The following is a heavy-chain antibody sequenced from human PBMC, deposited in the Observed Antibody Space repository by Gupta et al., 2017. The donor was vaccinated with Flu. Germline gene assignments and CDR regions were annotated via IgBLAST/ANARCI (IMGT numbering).Heavy chain of an antibody. CDR2: IAYDGSVD. CDR1: GFTFSSYG. D-gene: IGHD4/OR15-4a*01. Sequence: QVQLVDSGGGVVQPGRSLRLSCAASGFTFSSYGVHWVRPAPGKGLEWLAVIAYDGSVDYYADSVQGRFTISRDNFKNILFLQMNSLRAEDTAVYYCTREGSSTGDNRFHFDYWGQGTLVTVSS. CDR3: TREGSSTGDNRFHFDY. J-gene: IGHJ4*02. V-gene: IGHV3-30*03.